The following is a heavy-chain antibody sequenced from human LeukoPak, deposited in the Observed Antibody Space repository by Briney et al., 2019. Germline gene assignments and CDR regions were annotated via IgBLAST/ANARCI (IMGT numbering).Heavy chain of an antibody. Sequence: PSETLSLTCTVSGGSISSSSYYWGWIRQPPGKGLEWIGYIYYSGSTNYNPSLKSRVTISVDTSKNQFSLKLSSVTAADTAVYYCARAGRDILTRFDYWGQGTLVTVSS. CDR2: IYYSGST. CDR3: ARAGRDILTRFDY. J-gene: IGHJ4*02. CDR1: GGSISSSSYY. V-gene: IGHV4-61*05. D-gene: IGHD3-9*01.